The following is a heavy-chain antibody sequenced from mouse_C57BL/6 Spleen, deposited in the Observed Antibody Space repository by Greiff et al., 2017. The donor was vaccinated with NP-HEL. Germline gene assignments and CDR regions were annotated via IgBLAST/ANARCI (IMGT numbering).Heavy chain of an antibody. J-gene: IGHJ3*01. D-gene: IGHD2-5*01. CDR1: GYTFTSYW. CDR3: ARGAYSNWAWFAY. CDR2: INPSNGGP. V-gene: IGHV1-53*01. Sequence: VQGVESGPELVKPGASVKLSCKASGYTFTSYWMHWVKQRPGQGLEWIGNINPSNGGPNYNEKFKRKATLTVDKSSSTAYMQLSSLTSEDSAVYYCARGAYSNWAWFAYWGQGTLVTVSA.